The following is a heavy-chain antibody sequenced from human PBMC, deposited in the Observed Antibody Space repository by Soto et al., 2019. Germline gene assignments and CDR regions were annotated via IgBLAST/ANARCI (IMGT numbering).Heavy chain of an antibody. D-gene: IGHD6-6*01. V-gene: IGHV4-39*02. CDR3: AREESGPGKQLVLDY. CDR1: GGSISSSSYY. J-gene: IGHJ4*02. CDR2: IYYSGST. Sequence: SETLSLTCTVSGGSISSSSYYWGWIRQPPGKGLEWIGSIYYSGSTYYNPSLKSRVTISVDTSKNEFSLKLSSVTAADTAVYYCAREESGPGKQLVLDYWGQGTLVTVSS.